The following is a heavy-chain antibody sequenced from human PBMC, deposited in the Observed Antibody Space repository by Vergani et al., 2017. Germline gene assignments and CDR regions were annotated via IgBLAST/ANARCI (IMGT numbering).Heavy chain of an antibody. CDR3: AQGCGSTSCYKRGEDWFDP. V-gene: IGHV1-46*01. CDR1: GYTFTSYY. CDR2: INPSGGST. J-gene: IGHJ5*02. D-gene: IGHD2-2*02. Sequence: QVQLVQSGAEVKKPGASVKVSCQASGYTFTSYYIHRVRQAPGQGLEWMGIINPSGGSTNYAQKFQGRVTMTRDTSTSTVFMELSSLRSEDTAVYYCAQGCGSTSCYKRGEDWFDPWGQGTLVTVSS.